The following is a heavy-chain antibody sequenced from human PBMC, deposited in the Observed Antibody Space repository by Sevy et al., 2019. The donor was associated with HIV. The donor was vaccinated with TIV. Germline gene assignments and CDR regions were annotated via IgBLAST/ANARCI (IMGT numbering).Heavy chain of an antibody. J-gene: IGHJ6*02. V-gene: IGHV4-31*03. D-gene: IGHD2-2*02. Sequence: SETLSLTCTVSGGSISSGGYYWSWIRQHPGKGLEWLGYIYYSGSTYYNPSLKSRVTISVDTSKKQFSLKLSSVTAADTAVYYCAREWCSSTSCYTGSNRMDVWGQGTTVTVSS. CDR1: GGSISSGGYY. CDR3: AREWCSSTSCYTGSNRMDV. CDR2: IYYSGST.